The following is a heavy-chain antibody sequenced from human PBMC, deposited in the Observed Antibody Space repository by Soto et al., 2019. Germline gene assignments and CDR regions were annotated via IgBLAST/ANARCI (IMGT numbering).Heavy chain of an antibody. Sequence: QMQLQASGPGLVKPSETLSLTCNVSGASVSHGYWSWIRQPPGKGLEWIGFIYFGGSFNYNPSLTSQATISVETSKNQFSMKLTSVTASDTAVYYCARSYYDSTGFAVDPWGQGTLVTVSS. J-gene: IGHJ5*02. CDR3: ARSYYDSTGFAVDP. CDR2: IYFGGSF. CDR1: GASVSHGY. V-gene: IGHV4-59*02. D-gene: IGHD3-22*01.